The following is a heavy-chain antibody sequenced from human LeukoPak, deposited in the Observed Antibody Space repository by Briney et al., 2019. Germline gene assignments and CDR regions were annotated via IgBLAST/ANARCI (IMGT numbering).Heavy chain of an antibody. D-gene: IGHD3-10*01. Sequence: PGGSLRLSCAASGFTFSSYGMHWVRQAPGKGLEWVAVISYDGSNKYYADSVKGRFTISRDNSKNTLYLQMNSLRAKDTAVYYCAKDGITIGLWFGESNPYFDYWGQGTLVTVSS. CDR3: AKDGITIGLWFGESNPYFDY. CDR1: GFTFSSYG. CDR2: ISYDGSNK. V-gene: IGHV3-30*18. J-gene: IGHJ4*02.